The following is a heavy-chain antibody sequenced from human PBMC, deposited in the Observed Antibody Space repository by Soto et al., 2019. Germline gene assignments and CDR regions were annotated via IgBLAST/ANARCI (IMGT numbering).Heavy chain of an antibody. CDR2: IIPIFGTA. J-gene: IGHJ4*02. CDR3: ARELRDYYDSSGPFDY. D-gene: IGHD3-22*01. V-gene: IGHV1-69*01. Sequence: QVQLVQSGAEVKKPGSSVKVSCKASGGTFSSYAISWVRQAPGQGLEWMGGIIPIFGTANYAQKFQGRVTITADEATSTAYMELSSLRSEDTAVYYCARELRDYYDSSGPFDYWGQGTLVTVSS. CDR1: GGTFSSYA.